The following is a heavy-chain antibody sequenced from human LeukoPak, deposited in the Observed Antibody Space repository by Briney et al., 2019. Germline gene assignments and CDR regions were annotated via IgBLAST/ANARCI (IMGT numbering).Heavy chain of an antibody. CDR1: GGSISSNNW. J-gene: IGHJ4*02. CDR2: IYHSGST. CDR3: ARASSDFDY. Sequence: PSETLSLTCAVSGGSISSNNWWSWVRQPPGKGLEWIGDIYHSGSTNYSPSLKSRVTISVDKSKNQFSLKLRSLTAADTAVYYCARASSDFDYWGQGTLVTVSS. V-gene: IGHV4-4*02.